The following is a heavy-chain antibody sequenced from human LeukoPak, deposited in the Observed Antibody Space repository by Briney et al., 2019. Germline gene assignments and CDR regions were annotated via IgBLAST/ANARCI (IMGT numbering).Heavy chain of an antibody. D-gene: IGHD6-13*01. CDR2: INSSGGST. V-gene: IGHV1-46*01. CDR1: GYTFPRYY. CDR3: ARALAAARVLGLYYFYGMDV. J-gene: IGHJ6*02. Sequence: ASVTASCQASGYTFPRYYMHWVRQAPGQGLAWMGIINSSGGSTSYAHKFQGRVTMTRDTSTSTVYMELSSLRSEDTAVYYCARALAAARVLGLYYFYGMDVWGQGTTVTVSS.